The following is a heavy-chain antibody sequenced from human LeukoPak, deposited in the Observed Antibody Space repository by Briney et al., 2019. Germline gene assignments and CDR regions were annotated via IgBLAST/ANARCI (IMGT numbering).Heavy chain of an antibody. CDR1: GFTFADYA. CDR3: TREEDYYYYMDV. J-gene: IGHJ6*03. V-gene: IGHV3-49*04. CDR2: IRSKPYGGTT. Sequence: GRSLRLSCTPSGFTFADYAMSWVRQAPGKGLEWVGFIRSKPYGGTTEYAASVKGRFTISRDDSKSIAYLQMNSLKAEDTAIYYCTREEDYYYYMDVWGKGITVTVSS.